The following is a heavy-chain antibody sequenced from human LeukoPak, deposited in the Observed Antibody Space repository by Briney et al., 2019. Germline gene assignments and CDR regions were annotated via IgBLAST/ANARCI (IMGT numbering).Heavy chain of an antibody. J-gene: IGHJ3*02. CDR2: ISGSGGST. D-gene: IGHD3-10*01. CDR1: GFTFSSYA. CDR3: ARDQQTTGILWFGEWGGVDAFDI. V-gene: IGHV3-23*01. Sequence: PGGSLRLSCAASGFTFSSYAMSWVRQAPGTGLEWVSAISGSGGSTYYADSVKGRFTISRDNSKNTLYLQMNSLRAEDTAVYYCARDQQTTGILWFGEWGGVDAFDIWGQGTMVTVSS.